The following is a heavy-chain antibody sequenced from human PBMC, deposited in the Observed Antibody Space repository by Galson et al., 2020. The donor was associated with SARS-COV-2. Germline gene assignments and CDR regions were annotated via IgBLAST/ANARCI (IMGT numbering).Heavy chain of an antibody. D-gene: IGHD2-15*01. CDR2: MNPKSGNT. CDR1: GYTFTAYD. CDR3: AKGSRYCSGSSGYSPVCD. Sequence: ASVKVSCKASGYTFTAYDINWVRQATGQGLEWMGWMNPKSGNTEYAQKFHGSFIMTRDTSTNTAYMELSGLRSKDTAVYYCAKGSRYCSGSSGYSPVCDWGQGTLVTVAS. V-gene: IGHV1-8*01. J-gene: IGHJ4*02.